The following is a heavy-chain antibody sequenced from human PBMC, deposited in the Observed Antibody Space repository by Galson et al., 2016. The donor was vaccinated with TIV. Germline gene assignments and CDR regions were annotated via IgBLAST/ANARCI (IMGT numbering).Heavy chain of an antibody. Sequence: SVKVSCKVSGHSLNELVIHWVRQAPGKGLEWIGGFDPEVSKTVYAQMLQGRVTMAADTSRNTAYMELGSLRFEDTAVYYCATVAWFPGLSLDNWGQGTLVTVSS. J-gene: IGHJ4*02. CDR3: ATVAWFPGLSLDN. V-gene: IGHV1-24*01. D-gene: IGHD2/OR15-2a*01. CDR1: GHSLNELV. CDR2: FDPEVSKT.